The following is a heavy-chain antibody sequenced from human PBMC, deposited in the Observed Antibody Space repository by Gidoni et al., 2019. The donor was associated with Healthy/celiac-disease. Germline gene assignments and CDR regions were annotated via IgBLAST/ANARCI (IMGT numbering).Heavy chain of an antibody. CDR2: IYYSGST. J-gene: IGHJ6*03. Sequence: QLQLQESGPGLVKPSETLSLTCTVSGGSISSSSYYWGWIRQPPGKGLEWIGSIYYSGSTYYNPSLKSRVTISVDTSKNQFSLKLSSVTAADTAVYYCARRVDEIYYYYYMDVWGKGTTVTVSS. CDR3: ARRVDEIYYYYYMDV. V-gene: IGHV4-39*01. CDR1: GGSISSSSYY. D-gene: IGHD3-10*01.